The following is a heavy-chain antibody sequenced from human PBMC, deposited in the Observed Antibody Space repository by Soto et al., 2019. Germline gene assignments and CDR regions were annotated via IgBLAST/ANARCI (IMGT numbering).Heavy chain of an antibody. CDR1: GDSISNLDYF. J-gene: IGHJ5*01. D-gene: IGHD7-27*01. CDR2: IYKSATT. CDR3: ARGRYCLTGRCFPNWFDS. Sequence: SETLSLTCSVSGDSISNLDYFWAWIRQPPGQALQYIGYIYKSATTYYNPSFESRVAISVDTSKSQFSLNVTSVTAADTAVYFCARGRYCLTGRCFPNWFDSWGQGALVTVSS. V-gene: IGHV4-30-4*01.